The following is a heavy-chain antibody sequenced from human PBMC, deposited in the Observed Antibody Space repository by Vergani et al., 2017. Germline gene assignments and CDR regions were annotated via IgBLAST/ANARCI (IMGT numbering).Heavy chain of an antibody. J-gene: IGHJ3*02. CDR2: ISAYNDNT. CDR1: GYTFTNYG. V-gene: IGHV1-18*01. D-gene: IGHD2-21*01. CDR3: AREKGSGGILWLDAFDI. Sequence: QVHLVQSGAEVKKPGASVKVSCKASGYTFTNYGISWMRQAPGQGLEWMGWISAYNDNTNYAQKVQGRVTMTTDTSTSTAYMELRSLRSDDTAVYYCAREKGSGGILWLDAFDIWGQGTMDSVSS.